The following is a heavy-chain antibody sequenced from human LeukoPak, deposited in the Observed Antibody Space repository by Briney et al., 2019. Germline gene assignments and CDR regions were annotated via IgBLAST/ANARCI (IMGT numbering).Heavy chain of an antibody. J-gene: IGHJ4*02. CDR1: GFTVITNG. CDR2: LYSDGNT. D-gene: IGHD1-14*01. CDR3: ARGVEPLAANTLAY. Sequence: GGSLRLSCAASGFTVITNGMTWVRQAPGKGLEWVSVLYSDGNTKYADSVQGRFTISRDNSKNTLYLEMNSLSPDDTAVYHCARGVEPLAANTLAYWGQGTLVTVSS. V-gene: IGHV3-53*01.